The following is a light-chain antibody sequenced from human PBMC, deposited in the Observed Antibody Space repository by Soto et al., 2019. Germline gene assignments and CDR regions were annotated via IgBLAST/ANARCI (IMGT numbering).Light chain of an antibody. J-gene: IGKJ1*01. Sequence: DIQTTQSPSTLSASVRDRVTITCRASQSISSWLAWYQQKPGKAPKLLIYKASTLKSGVPSRFSGSGSGTEFTLTISSLQPDDFATYYCQHYNSYSEAFGQGTMVDI. CDR1: QSISSW. V-gene: IGKV1-5*03. CDR2: KAS. CDR3: QHYNSYSEA.